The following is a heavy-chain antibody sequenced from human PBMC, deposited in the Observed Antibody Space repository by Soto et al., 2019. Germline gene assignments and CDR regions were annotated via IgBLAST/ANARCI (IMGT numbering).Heavy chain of an antibody. D-gene: IGHD2-15*01. Sequence: SETLSLTCSVSGYSVTSSAYYWAWIRHPPGKGLEWIVSMFYSGLTYYNPSLKNRVTLSVDTSKNQVSVRLNSVTAADTAVYYCAPLSVSLSGPYGIHVWGQGTTVTVSS. CDR1: GYSVTSSAYY. CDR2: MFYSGLT. J-gene: IGHJ6*02. CDR3: APLSVSLSGPYGIHV. V-gene: IGHV4-39*01.